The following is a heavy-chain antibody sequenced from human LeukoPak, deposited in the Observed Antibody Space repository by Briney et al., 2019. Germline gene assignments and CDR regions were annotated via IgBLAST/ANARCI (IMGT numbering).Heavy chain of an antibody. CDR1: GGSISSYY. J-gene: IGHJ4*02. V-gene: IGHV4-4*07. CDR2: MSTSGSS. Sequence: SETLSLTCTISGGSISSYYWSWIRQPAGKGLEWIGRMSTSGSSNYNPSLTSRVTMSVDKPKNQFSLNLNSVTAADTAVYFCARVNSSGSFHDYWGQRARVTVSS. CDR3: ARVNSSGSFHDY. D-gene: IGHD3-22*01.